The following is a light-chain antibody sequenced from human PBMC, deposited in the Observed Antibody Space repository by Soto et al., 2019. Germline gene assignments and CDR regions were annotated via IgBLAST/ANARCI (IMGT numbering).Light chain of an antibody. CDR2: GAS. J-gene: IGKJ3*01. Sequence: EIVMTQSPATLSVSPGERATLSCRASQSVRSNLAWYQQKPGQPPRLLIYGASTRATGIPARFSGSGSGTEFTLTISSLQSEDFALYSCQQYNNWPPIFGPGTKVDI. V-gene: IGKV3-15*01. CDR3: QQYNNWPPI. CDR1: QSVRSN.